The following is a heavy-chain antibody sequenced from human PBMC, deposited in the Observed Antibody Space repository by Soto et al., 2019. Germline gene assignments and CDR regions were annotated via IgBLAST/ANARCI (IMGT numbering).Heavy chain of an antibody. Sequence: EVQLVESGGGLVKPGGYLTLSCAAAGFTFSNAWMSWVRQAPGKGLEWVGRIKSKSDGGTTDYAAPVKGSMTISRDDSQDSQDLHMNSLKIEDTAVYYCTTVGIIYDAFDVWGHWTMVTVSS. J-gene: IGHJ3*01. D-gene: IGHD7-27*01. CDR3: TTVGIIYDAFDV. V-gene: IGHV3-15*05. CDR2: IKSKSDGGTT. CDR1: GFTFSNAW.